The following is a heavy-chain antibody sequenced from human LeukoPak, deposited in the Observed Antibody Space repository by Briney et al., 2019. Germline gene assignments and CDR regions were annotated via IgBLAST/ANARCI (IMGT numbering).Heavy chain of an antibody. CDR2: ISYDGSNK. Sequence: AGGSLRLSCAASGFTFSSYGMHWVRQAPGKGLEWVAVISYDGSNKYYADSVKGRFTISRDNSKNTLYLQMNSLRAEDTAVYYCAKDSGSYSFGYWGQGTLVTVSS. D-gene: IGHD1-26*01. J-gene: IGHJ4*02. CDR3: AKDSGSYSFGY. CDR1: GFTFSSYG. V-gene: IGHV3-30*18.